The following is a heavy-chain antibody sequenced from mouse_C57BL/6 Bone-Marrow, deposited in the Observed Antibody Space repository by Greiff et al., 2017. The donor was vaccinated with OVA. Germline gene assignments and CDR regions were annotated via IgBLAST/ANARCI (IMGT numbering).Heavy chain of an antibody. V-gene: IGHV1-82*01. D-gene: IGHD2-1*01. CDR3: ARLYGNSFDY. CDR2: IYPGDGDT. J-gene: IGHJ2*01. CDR1: GYAFSSSW. Sequence: VQGVESGPELVKPGASVKISCKASGYAFSSSWMNWVKQRPGKGLEWIGRIYPGDGDTNYNGKFKGKATLTADKSSSTAYMQLSSLTSEDSAVYFCARLYGNSFDYWGQGTTLTVSS.